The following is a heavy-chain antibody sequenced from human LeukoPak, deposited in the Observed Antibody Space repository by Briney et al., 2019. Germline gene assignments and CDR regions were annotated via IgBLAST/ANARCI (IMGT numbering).Heavy chain of an antibody. CDR3: ARQGDYRYPFDS. CDR2: VYYSGST. CDR1: GSSISSGSYY. D-gene: IGHD3-16*02. V-gene: IGHV4-61*10. J-gene: IGHJ4*02. Sequence: PSETLSLTCTVSGSSISSGSYYWSWIRQPAGKGLEWIGYVYYSGSTNYNPSLKGRVTISVDTSKNQFSLKLTSVTAADTAVYYCARQGDYRYPFDSWGQGTLVTVSS.